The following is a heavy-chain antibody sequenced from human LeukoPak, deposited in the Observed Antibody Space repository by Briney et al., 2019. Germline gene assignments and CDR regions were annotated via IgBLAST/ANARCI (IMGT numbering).Heavy chain of an antibody. Sequence: SQTLSLTCTVSGGSISSGDYYWSWIRQPPGKGLEWIGYIYYSGSTYCNPSLKSRVTISVDTSKNQFSLKLSSVTAADTAVYYCASTINNDYGDYGRFDYWGQGTLVTVSS. CDR2: IYYSGST. D-gene: IGHD4-17*01. V-gene: IGHV4-30-4*08. CDR1: GGSISSGDYY. J-gene: IGHJ4*02. CDR3: ASTINNDYGDYGRFDY.